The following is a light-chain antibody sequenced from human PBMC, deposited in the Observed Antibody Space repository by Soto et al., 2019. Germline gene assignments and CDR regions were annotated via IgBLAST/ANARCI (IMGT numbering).Light chain of an antibody. J-gene: IGKJ1*01. CDR1: QSISSY. CDR3: QQYGSSPWT. CDR2: AAS. V-gene: IGKV1-39*01. Sequence: DIQMTQSPSSLSASVGDRVTITCRASQSISSYLNWYQQKPGKAPKLLIYAASSLQSGVPSRFSGSGSGTDFNLTISRLEPEDFALYDCQQYGSSPWTFGQGTKVDIK.